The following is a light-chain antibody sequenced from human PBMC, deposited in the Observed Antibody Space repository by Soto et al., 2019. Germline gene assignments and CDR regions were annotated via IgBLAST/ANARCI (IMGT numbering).Light chain of an antibody. Sequence: DIPMTQSPSTLSASVGDRVNITCRARQSINSWWAWYQQKPGKAPKLLIYKVSSLETGVPSRVSGSGSGTEFTLTIGGLQPDDFATYYCQQYKNYLTFGQGTKVEIK. J-gene: IGKJ1*01. CDR2: KVS. CDR3: QQYKNYLT. CDR1: QSINSW. V-gene: IGKV1-5*03.